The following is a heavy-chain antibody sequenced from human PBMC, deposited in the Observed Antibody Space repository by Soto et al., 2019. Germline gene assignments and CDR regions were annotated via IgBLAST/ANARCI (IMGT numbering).Heavy chain of an antibody. J-gene: IGHJ6*02. Sequence: GSLRLSCAASGFTFSDYYMSWIRQAPGKGLEWVSYISSSSSYTNYADSVKGRFTISRDNAKNSLYLQMNSLRAEDTAVYYCARDSGDGYTIPLVGYYYYGMDVWGQGTTVTVSS. D-gene: IGHD6-25*01. CDR1: GFTFSDYY. CDR2: ISSSSSYT. V-gene: IGHV3-11*06. CDR3: ARDSGDGYTIPLVGYYYYGMDV.